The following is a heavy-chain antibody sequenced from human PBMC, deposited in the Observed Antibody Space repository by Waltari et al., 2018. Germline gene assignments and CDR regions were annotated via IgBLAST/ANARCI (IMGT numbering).Heavy chain of an antibody. V-gene: IGHV4-61*09. CDR3: ARERGRPDYYYYGMDV. CDR2: IYTSGST. D-gene: IGHD3-16*01. J-gene: IGHJ6*02. Sequence: QVQLQESGPGLVKPSQTLSLTCTVSGGSISSGSYYWSWLRQPAGKGLEWIGYIYTSGSTNYNPSLKSRVTISVDTSKNQFSLKLSSVTAADTAVYYCARERGRPDYYYYGMDVWGQGTTVTVSS. CDR1: GGSISSGSYY.